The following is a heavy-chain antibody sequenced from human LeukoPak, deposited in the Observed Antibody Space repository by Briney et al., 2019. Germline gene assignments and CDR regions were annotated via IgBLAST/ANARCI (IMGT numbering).Heavy chain of an antibody. CDR1: GFTFTNYA. Sequence: PGGSLRLSCAASGFTFTNYAMTWVRQAPGKGLEWVSSISASGVMTFYADSVKGRFTVSRDNSKNSLYLQMSSLTAADTAVYYCAKDRSIGTYYTFDHWGQGTLVTVPS. J-gene: IGHJ4*02. CDR3: AKDRSIGTYYTFDH. V-gene: IGHV3-23*01. CDR2: ISASGVMT. D-gene: IGHD1-26*01.